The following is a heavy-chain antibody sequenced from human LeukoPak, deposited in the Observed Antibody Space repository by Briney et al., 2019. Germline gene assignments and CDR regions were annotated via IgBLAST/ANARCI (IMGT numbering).Heavy chain of an antibody. CDR3: ARGHHGMGA. J-gene: IGHJ6*02. Sequence: GGSLRLSCAASGFTFSDYYTSWIRQVPGKGLEWVSYISSSSNDTDYADSVKGRFTISRDNARNSLYLQMNSLRAEDTAVYYCARGHHGMGAWGQGTTITVSS. CDR1: GFTFSDYY. CDR2: ISSSSNDT. V-gene: IGHV3-11*05.